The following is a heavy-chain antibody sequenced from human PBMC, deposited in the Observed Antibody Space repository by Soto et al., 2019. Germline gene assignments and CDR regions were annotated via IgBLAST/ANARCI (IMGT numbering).Heavy chain of an antibody. CDR3: ARIDVDTAMDTVIAFDI. CDR2: IYPGDSDT. D-gene: IGHD5-18*01. V-gene: IGHV5-51*01. CDR1: GYKFTRYW. Sequence: PGESLKISCKGFGYKFTRYWIGWVRQTPEKGLEWMGIIYPGDSDTRYSPSFQGQVTISADKSISAAYLQWSSLKASDTAVYYCARIDVDTAMDTVIAFDIWGQGTMVTVS. J-gene: IGHJ3*02.